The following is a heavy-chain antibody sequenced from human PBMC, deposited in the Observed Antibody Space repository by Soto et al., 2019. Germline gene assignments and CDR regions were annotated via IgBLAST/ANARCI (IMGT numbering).Heavy chain of an antibody. CDR3: ARVATIFGVVPDY. V-gene: IGHV1-2*04. CDR1: GYTFTGYA. CDR2: INADDGDT. D-gene: IGHD3-3*01. Sequence: ASVKVSCKASGYTFTGYAMHWVRQAPGQRLEWMRWINADDGDTNYAQKFQDWVTMTRDTSISTAYMELSRLKSEDTAAYYCARVATIFGVVPDYWGQGTLVTVSS. J-gene: IGHJ4*02.